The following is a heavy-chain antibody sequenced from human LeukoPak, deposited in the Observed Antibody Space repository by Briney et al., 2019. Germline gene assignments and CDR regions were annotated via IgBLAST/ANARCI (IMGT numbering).Heavy chain of an antibody. V-gene: IGHV3-21*01. CDR3: ARGSDSGAHFDY. J-gene: IGHJ4*02. Sequence: PVGSLRLSCAASGFTFSSYSMNWVRQAPGKGLEWVSSISSSSSYIYYADSVKGRFTISRDNAKNSLYLQMNSLRAEDTAVYYCARGSDSGAHFDYWGQGTLVTVSS. CDR2: ISSSSSYI. CDR1: GFTFSSYS. D-gene: IGHD2-15*01.